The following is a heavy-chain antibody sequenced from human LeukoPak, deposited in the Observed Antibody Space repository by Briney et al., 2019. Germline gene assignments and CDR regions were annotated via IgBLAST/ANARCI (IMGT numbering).Heavy chain of an antibody. CDR3: ARDPGSYYRYYYYGMDV. V-gene: IGHV3-23*01. CDR1: GFTFTSYS. CDR2: TSDRGDYT. D-gene: IGHD3-10*01. J-gene: IGHJ6*02. Sequence: GGSLRLSCAASGFTFTSYSMSWVRQAPGKGLEWVSGTSDRGDYTYYADSVKGRFTISRDNSKNTLYLQMNSLRAEDTAVYYCARDPGSYYRYYYYGMDVWGQGTTVTVSS.